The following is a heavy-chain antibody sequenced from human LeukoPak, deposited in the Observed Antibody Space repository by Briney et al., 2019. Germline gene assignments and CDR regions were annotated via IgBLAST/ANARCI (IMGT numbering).Heavy chain of an antibody. Sequence: SETLSLTCTVSGGSISSSSYYWGWIRQPPGKGLEWIGSIYYSESTYYNPSLKSRVTISVDTSKNQFSLKLSSVTAADTALYYCARHGLGNYYYYMDVWGKGTTVTISS. J-gene: IGHJ6*03. V-gene: IGHV4-39*01. D-gene: IGHD6-19*01. CDR1: GGSISSSSYY. CDR3: ARHGLGNYYYYMDV. CDR2: IYYSEST.